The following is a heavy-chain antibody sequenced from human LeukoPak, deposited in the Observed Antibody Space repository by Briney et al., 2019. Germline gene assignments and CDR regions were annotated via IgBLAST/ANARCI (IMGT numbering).Heavy chain of an antibody. CDR1: GGSISSSSYY. J-gene: IGHJ4*02. Sequence: SETLSLTCTVSGGSISSSSYYWGWIRQPPGKGLEWIGSIYYSGSTYYNPSLKSRVTISVDTSKNQFSLKLSSVTAADTAVYYCARDKGMATIYFDYWGQGTLVTVSS. V-gene: IGHV4-39*07. CDR3: ARDKGMATIYFDY. D-gene: IGHD5-24*01. CDR2: IYYSGST.